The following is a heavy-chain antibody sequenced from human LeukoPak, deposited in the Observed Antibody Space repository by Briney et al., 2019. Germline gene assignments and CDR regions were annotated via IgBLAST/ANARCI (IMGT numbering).Heavy chain of an antibody. J-gene: IGHJ6*03. Sequence: SGGSLRLSCAASGFTFSSYGMHWVRQAPGKGLEWVAFIRYDGSNKCYADSVKGRFTISRDNSKNTLYLQMNSLRAEDTAVYYCAKKSRGYYYYMDVWGEGTTVTVSS. V-gene: IGHV3-30*02. D-gene: IGHD5-24*01. CDR3: AKKSRGYYYYMDV. CDR2: IRYDGSNK. CDR1: GFTFSSYG.